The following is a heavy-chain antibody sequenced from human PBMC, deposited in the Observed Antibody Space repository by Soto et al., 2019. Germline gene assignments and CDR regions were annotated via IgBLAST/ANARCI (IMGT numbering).Heavy chain of an antibody. CDR1: GGSISSGGYS. D-gene: IGHD2-2*01. Sequence: SETLSLTCAVSGGSISSGGYSWSWIRQPPGKGLEWIGYIYHSGSTYYNPSLKSRVTISVDTSKNQFSLKLTSVTAADTAVYYCARALWGPAGHITWFDPWGQGTLVTVSS. V-gene: IGHV4-30-2*01. CDR3: ARALWGPAGHITWFDP. J-gene: IGHJ5*02. CDR2: IYHSGST.